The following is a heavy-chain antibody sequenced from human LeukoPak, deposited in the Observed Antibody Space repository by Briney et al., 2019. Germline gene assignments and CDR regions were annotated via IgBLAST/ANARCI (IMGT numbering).Heavy chain of an antibody. J-gene: IGHJ4*02. V-gene: IGHV4-34*01. D-gene: IGHD3-22*01. Sequence: SETLSLTCAVYGGSFSGFYWSWIRQPPGKGLEWIGEINHSGSTYYNPSLKSRVTISEDTSKNQFSLKLTSVTAADTAVYYCATLGEYYDSSGYYYNWGQGTLVTVSP. CDR1: GGSFSGFY. CDR2: INHSGST. CDR3: ATLGEYYDSSGYYYN.